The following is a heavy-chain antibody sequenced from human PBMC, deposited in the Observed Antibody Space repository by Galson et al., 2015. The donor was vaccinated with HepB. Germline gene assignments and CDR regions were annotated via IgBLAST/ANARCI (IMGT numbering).Heavy chain of an antibody. CDR3: ARDGNQDRSGYYYNFDY. J-gene: IGHJ4*02. Sequence: SVKVSCKASGYTFTNYAMNWVRQAPEQGLEWMGWINTNTGNPTYAQGFTGRFVFSLDTSVSTAYLQIISLKAEDTAVYYCARDGNQDRSGYYYNFDYWGQGTLVTVSS. CDR2: INTNTGNP. D-gene: IGHD3-22*01. CDR1: GYTFTNYA. V-gene: IGHV7-4-1*02.